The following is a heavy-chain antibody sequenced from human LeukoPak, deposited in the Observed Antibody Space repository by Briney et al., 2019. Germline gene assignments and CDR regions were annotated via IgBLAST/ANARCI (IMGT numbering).Heavy chain of an antibody. CDR1: GASISTAGYS. CDR3: AREDASNWFDP. CDR2: IYHSGST. J-gene: IGHJ5*02. V-gene: IGHV4-30-2*01. Sequence: TLSLTCAVSGASISTAGYSWSWIRQPPGKGLEWIGYIYHSGSTYYNPSLKSRVTISVDRSKNQFSLKLSSVTAADTAVYYCAREDASNWFDPWGQGTLVTVSS.